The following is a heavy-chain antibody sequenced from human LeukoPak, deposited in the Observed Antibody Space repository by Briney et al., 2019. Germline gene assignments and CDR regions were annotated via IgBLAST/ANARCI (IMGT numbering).Heavy chain of an antibody. CDR1: GGSISSSSYY. Sequence: SETLSLTCTVSGGSISSSSYYWGWIRQPPGKGLEWIGSIYYSGGTYYNPSLKSRVTISVDTSKNQFSLKLSSVTAADTAVYYCARLLVPADPWFDPWGQGTLVTVSS. J-gene: IGHJ5*02. D-gene: IGHD2-2*01. CDR3: ARLLVPADPWFDP. CDR2: IYYSGGT. V-gene: IGHV4-39*01.